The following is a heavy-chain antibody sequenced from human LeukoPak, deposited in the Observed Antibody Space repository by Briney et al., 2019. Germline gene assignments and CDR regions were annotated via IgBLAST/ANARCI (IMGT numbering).Heavy chain of an antibody. CDR2: IYPDDSDT. V-gene: IGHV5-51*01. J-gene: IGHJ4*02. CDR1: GYSFTSYW. Sequence: GESLKISCKASGYSFTSYWIGWVRHMPGKGLEWMGIIYPDDSDTRYSPSFQAQVTISADKSIGTAYLQWSSLKASDTAMYYCARELPASGHYDYWGQGTLVTVSS. D-gene: IGHD2-2*01. CDR3: ARELPASGHYDY.